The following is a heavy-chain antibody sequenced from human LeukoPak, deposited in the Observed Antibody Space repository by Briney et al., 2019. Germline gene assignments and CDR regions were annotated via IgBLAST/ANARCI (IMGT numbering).Heavy chain of an antibody. CDR2: IFYSGST. CDR3: ARVFSYPLRAPFDP. D-gene: IGHD3-3*01. J-gene: IGHJ5*02. CDR1: GGSISSYY. Sequence: PSETLSLTCSVSGGSISSYYWSWIRQPPGKGLEWIGYIFYSGSTNYNPSLKSRVTISVDTSKNQFSLKMSSVTAADTAVYYCARVFSYPLRAPFDPWGQGTLVTVSS. V-gene: IGHV4-59*01.